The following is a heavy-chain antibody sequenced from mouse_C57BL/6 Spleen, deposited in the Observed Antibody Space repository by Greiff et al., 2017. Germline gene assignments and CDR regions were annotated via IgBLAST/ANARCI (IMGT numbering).Heavy chain of an antibody. CDR1: GFTFSDYG. J-gene: IGHJ3*01. V-gene: IGHV5-17*01. Sequence: EVMLVESGGGLVKPGGSLKLSCAASGFTFSDYGMHWVRQAPEKGLEWVAYISSGSSTIYYADTVTGRFTISRDNAKNTLFLQMTSLRSEDTAMYYCARLATAYWGQGTLVTVSA. CDR3: ARLATAY. CDR2: ISSGSSTI. D-gene: IGHD1-2*01.